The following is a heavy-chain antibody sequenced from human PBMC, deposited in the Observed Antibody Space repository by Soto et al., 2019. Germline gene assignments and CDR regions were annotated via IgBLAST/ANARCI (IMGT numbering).Heavy chain of an antibody. V-gene: IGHV3-23*01. CDR1: GFAFSSYA. J-gene: IGHJ4*02. Sequence: EVQLLESGGGLVQPGGSLRLSCAASGFAFSSYAMNWVRQAPGKGLEWVSFISGSGAPTHYADSVKGRFTISRDNSKNTVDLQMNSLRAEDTAIYYCGTVGGSPYCSGGSCYVYWGQGTLVTVSS. CDR3: GTVGGSPYCSGGSCYVY. D-gene: IGHD2-15*01. CDR2: ISGSGAPT.